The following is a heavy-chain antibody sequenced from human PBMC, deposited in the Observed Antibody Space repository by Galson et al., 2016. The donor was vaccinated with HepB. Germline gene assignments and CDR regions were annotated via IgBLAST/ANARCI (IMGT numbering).Heavy chain of an antibody. V-gene: IGHV1-69*13. CDR1: GGTFSSYA. Sequence: SVKVSCKASGGTFSSYAISWVRQAPGQGLEWMGGIIPIFGTTNYAQKFQGRVTVTADESTDTAYMELSSLRSEDTAVYYCAAQSVGSHYYYGMDVWGQGTTVTVSS. CDR2: IIPIFGTT. CDR3: AAQSVGSHYYYGMDV. J-gene: IGHJ6*02. D-gene: IGHD5-12*01.